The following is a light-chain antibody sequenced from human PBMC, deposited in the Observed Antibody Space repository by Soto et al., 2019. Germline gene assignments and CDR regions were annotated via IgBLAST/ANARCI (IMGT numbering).Light chain of an antibody. V-gene: IGKV1-39*01. J-gene: IGKJ2*01. Sequence: DIQMTQSPSSLSASMGDRVTITCRASQSISRSLNWYRQKPGKAPKLLIYAASSLQSGVPSRFSGSGSGTDSTLTISSLQPEDFATYYCQQSYSTFPTFGQGTKVDIK. CDR1: QSISRS. CDR3: QQSYSTFPT. CDR2: AAS.